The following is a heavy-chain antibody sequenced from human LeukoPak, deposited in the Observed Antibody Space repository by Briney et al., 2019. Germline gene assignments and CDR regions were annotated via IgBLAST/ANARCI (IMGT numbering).Heavy chain of an antibody. J-gene: IGHJ4*02. CDR1: GGSISSGGYY. Sequence: SQTLSLTCTVSGGSISSGGYYWSWIRQPPGKGLEWIGYIYHSGSTNYNPSLKSRVAISVDTSKNQFSLKLSSVTAADTAVYYCARHQVRGAPWYFDYWGQGTLVTVSS. CDR2: IYHSGST. CDR3: ARHQVRGAPWYFDY. D-gene: IGHD3-10*01. V-gene: IGHV4-30-2*01.